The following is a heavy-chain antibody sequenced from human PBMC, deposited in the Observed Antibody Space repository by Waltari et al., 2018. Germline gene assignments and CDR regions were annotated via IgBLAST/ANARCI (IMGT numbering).Heavy chain of an antibody. V-gene: IGHV1-69*05. Sequence: QVQLVQSGAEVKKPGSSVKVACKASGGHFSSYAISWVLPAPGQGLEWMGGIIPIFGTANYAQKFQGRVTITTDESTSTAYMELSSLRSEDTAVYYCARIRNYFDPGYFDYWGQGTLVTVSS. J-gene: IGHJ4*02. D-gene: IGHD3-9*01. CDR1: GGHFSSYA. CDR2: IIPIFGTA. CDR3: ARIRNYFDPGYFDY.